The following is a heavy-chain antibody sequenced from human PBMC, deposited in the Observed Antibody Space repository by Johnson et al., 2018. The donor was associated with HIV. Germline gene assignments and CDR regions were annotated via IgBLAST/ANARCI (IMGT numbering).Heavy chain of an antibody. V-gene: IGHV3-30*03. Sequence: QVQLVESGGGLAQPAWSPRLSCAASQFIFSNYYMNCVRQAPGNGLEWVAVISYDGSEKLFADSVKGRFTISRDSSKNTLYLQMNSLRGEDTAVYYCARDPNSSNCSGGYQWGQGTMVTVSS. CDR1: QFIFSNYY. D-gene: IGHD2-15*01. CDR3: ARDPNSSNCSGGYQ. J-gene: IGHJ3*01. CDR2: ISYDGSEK.